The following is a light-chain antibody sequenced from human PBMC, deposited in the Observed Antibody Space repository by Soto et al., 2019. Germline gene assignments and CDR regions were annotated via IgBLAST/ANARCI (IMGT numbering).Light chain of an antibody. V-gene: IGLV2-23*01. Sequence: SALTQPGTVSGYPGQSITISCTGTSSDVGSYNLVSWYQQHPGKAPKLMIYEGTKRPSGVSDRFSGSRSGNTASLTISGLQAEDEADYYCCSYASSSTYVFGSGTKVTVL. CDR3: CSYASSSTYV. J-gene: IGLJ1*01. CDR1: SSDVGSYNL. CDR2: EGT.